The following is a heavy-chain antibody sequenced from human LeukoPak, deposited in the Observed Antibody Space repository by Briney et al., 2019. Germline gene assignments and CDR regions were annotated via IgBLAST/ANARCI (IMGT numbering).Heavy chain of an antibody. Sequence: GGSLRLSCSASGFTFDSYPVHWVRQAPGKGLEYVSGISRNGGSTYYADSVKGRFTISRDNSKNTLYLQMSSLRAEDTAVYYCVKESGFMVAPNSAFDIWGQGTMVTVSS. V-gene: IGHV3-64D*06. CDR3: VKESGFMVAPNSAFDI. CDR1: GFTFDSYP. J-gene: IGHJ3*02. D-gene: IGHD4/OR15-4a*01. CDR2: ISRNGGST.